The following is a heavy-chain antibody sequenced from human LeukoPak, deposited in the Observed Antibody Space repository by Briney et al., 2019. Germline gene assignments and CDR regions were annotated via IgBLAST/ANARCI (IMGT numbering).Heavy chain of an antibody. D-gene: IGHD3-10*01. CDR2: ISWNSGSI. Sequence: GGSLRLPCAASGFTFDDYAMHWVRQAPGKGPEWVSGISWNSGSIGYADSVKGRFTISRDNAKNSLYLQMNSLRAEDTALYYCAKDIGSGSYYYFDYWGQGTLVTVSS. J-gene: IGHJ4*02. CDR1: GFTFDDYA. CDR3: AKDIGSGSYYYFDY. V-gene: IGHV3-9*01.